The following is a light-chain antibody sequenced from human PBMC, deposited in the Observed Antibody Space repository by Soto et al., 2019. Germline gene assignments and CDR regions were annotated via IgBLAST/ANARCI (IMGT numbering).Light chain of an antibody. CDR1: HSVDIY. Sequence: EVVLTQSPVTLSLSPGERATLSCRASHSVDIYVAWYQQKPGQAPRLLIYDASNRATGIPARFSGSGSGTDFALTISSLEPEDFAIYYCQQRKYWPPLTFGGGTKVEIK. CDR2: DAS. V-gene: IGKV3-11*01. CDR3: QQRKYWPPLT. J-gene: IGKJ4*01.